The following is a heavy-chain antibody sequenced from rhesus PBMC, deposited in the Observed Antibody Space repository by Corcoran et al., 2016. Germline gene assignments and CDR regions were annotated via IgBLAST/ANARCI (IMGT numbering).Heavy chain of an antibody. CDR1: GGSISSGYD. CDR3: ARGISYYFDY. D-gene: IGHD5-42*01. V-gene: IGHV4-76*01. J-gene: IGHJ4*01. CDR2: VYRGSGLT. Sequence: QVQLQESGPGVVKPSETLSLTCAVSGGSISSGYDWSWIRQLPGKGLEWTGCVYRGSGLTNYSPTLKNRVTISKDASNSQFSRRLSSVSAADTAVYYCARGISYYFDYWGQGVLVTISS.